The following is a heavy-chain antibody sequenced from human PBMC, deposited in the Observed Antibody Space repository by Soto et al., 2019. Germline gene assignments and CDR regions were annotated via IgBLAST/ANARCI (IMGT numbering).Heavy chain of an antibody. CDR1: GYTFTSYA. CDR2: ISADNGNT. J-gene: IGHJ4*02. Sequence: ASVKVSCKASGYTFTSYAMHWVRQAPGQRLEWMGWISADNGNTKYSQKFQGRVTMTTDTSTSTAYMELRSLRSDDTAVYYCARGVGWEPLDYWGQGTLVTVSS. V-gene: IGHV1-3*01. CDR3: ARGVGWEPLDY. D-gene: IGHD1-26*01.